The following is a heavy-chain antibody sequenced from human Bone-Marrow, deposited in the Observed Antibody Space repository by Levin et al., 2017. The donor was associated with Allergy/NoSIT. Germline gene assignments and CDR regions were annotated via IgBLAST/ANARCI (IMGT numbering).Heavy chain of an antibody. D-gene: IGHD1-26*01. CDR1: GFTFSDYA. V-gene: IGHV3-33*01. Sequence: GGSLRLSCAASGFTFSDYAMHWVRQASGKGLEWVAIIWYDGTNANYADSVKGRFSISRDNSRNTLYLQMNSLRAEDTAIYYCARDPSGRVPLDFWGQGTLVTVSS. CDR3: ARDPSGRVPLDF. J-gene: IGHJ4*02. CDR2: IWYDGTNA.